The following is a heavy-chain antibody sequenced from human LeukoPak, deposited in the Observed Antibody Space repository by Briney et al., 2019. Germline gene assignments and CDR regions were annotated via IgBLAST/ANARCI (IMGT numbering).Heavy chain of an antibody. CDR1: GLNFSIYA. CDR3: SRGWLQLDY. Sequence: PGGSLRLSCAASGLNFSIYAMKWLRQAPGKGLEYVSGITSNGDSTYYGNSVKGRFTIPRDNSKNPLYLQMGSQSPEDMAVYYCSRGWLQLDYWGQGTLVTVSS. CDR2: ITSNGDST. D-gene: IGHD5-24*01. V-gene: IGHV3-64*01. J-gene: IGHJ4*02.